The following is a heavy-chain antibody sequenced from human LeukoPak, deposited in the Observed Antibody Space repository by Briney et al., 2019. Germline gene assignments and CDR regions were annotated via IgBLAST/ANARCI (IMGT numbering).Heavy chain of an antibody. V-gene: IGHV1-18*01. CDR1: GYTFTSYG. D-gene: IGHD1-7*01. CDR2: ISAYNGNT. Sequence: ASVKVSCKASGYTFTSYGISWVRQAPGPGLEWMGWISAYNGNTNYAQKLQGRVTMTTDTSTSTAYMELRSLRSDDTAVYYCARDLAAGTLCYYGGQGTLVTVSS. CDR3: ARDLAAGTLCYY. J-gene: IGHJ4*02.